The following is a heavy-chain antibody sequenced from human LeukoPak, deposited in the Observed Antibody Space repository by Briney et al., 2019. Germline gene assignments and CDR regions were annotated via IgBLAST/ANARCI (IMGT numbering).Heavy chain of an antibody. CDR3: ARAPGYYYYGMDV. V-gene: IGHV3-48*03. Sequence: GGSLRLSCAASGFTFSSYEMNWVRQAPGKGLEWVSYISSSGSTIYYADSVKGRFTISRDNAKNSLYLQMNSLRAEDTAAYYCARAPGYYYYGMDVWGKGTTVTVSS. J-gene: IGHJ6*04. CDR2: ISSSGSTI. CDR1: GFTFSSYE.